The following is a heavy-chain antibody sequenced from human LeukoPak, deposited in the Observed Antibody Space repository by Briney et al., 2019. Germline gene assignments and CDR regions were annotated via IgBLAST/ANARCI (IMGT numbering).Heavy chain of an antibody. CDR3: AKSPRPKTYYYDSSGYYSNPYFDY. V-gene: IGHV3-23*01. CDR1: GFTFSSYA. D-gene: IGHD3-22*01. J-gene: IGHJ4*02. Sequence: PGGSLRLSCAASGFTFSSYAMSWVRQAPGKGLEWVTDISGSGGSTYYADSVKGRQTISRDNSNNTLYLQMNSLRAEDTAVYYCAKSPRPKTYYYDSSGYYSNPYFDYWGQGTLVTVSS. CDR2: ISGSGGST.